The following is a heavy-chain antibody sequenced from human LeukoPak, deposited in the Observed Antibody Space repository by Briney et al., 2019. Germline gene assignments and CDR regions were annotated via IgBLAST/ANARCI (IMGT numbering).Heavy chain of an antibody. D-gene: IGHD3-16*02. CDR1: GGSIRSYY. J-gene: IGHJ4*02. Sequence: SETLSLTCTVSGGSIRSYYWSWVRQPPGKGLEWIGYIYYSGSTNYNPSLKSRVTLSVDTSKNQFSLKLSSVTAADTAVYYCARVSVTVIDYWGQGTLVTVSS. V-gene: IGHV4-59*01. CDR3: ARVSVTVIDY. CDR2: IYYSGST.